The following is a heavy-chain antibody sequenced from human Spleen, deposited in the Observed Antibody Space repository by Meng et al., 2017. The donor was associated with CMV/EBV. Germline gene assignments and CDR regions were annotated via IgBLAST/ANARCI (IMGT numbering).Heavy chain of an antibody. CDR1: GYTFTGYY. J-gene: IGHJ4*02. D-gene: IGHD6-19*01. V-gene: IGHV1-2*02. Sequence: ASVKVSCKASGYTFTGYYMHWVRQAPGQGLEWMGWINPNSGGTGYPQKFQGRVTMTRDTSISTAYMELSSLTSDDTAFYYCARATLGWPIDYWGQGTLVTVSS. CDR2: INPNSGGT. CDR3: ARATLGWPIDY.